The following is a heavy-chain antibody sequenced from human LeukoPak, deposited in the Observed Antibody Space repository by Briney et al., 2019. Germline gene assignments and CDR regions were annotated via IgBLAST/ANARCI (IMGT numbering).Heavy chain of an antibody. D-gene: IGHD2-15*01. CDR1: TFSTNA. Sequence: GGSLRLSCSTFSTNAMAWVRQAPGKGLEWVSAIGSSGANTYYADSVKGRFTISRDNSKNILYLQMNSLRVEDTAVYYCALKAGLPAYDVWGRGTLVSVSS. V-gene: IGHV3-23*01. CDR3: ALKAGLPAYDV. CDR2: IGSSGANT. J-gene: IGHJ3*01.